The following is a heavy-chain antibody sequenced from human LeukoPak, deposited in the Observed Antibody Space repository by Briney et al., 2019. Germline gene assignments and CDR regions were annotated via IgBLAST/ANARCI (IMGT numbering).Heavy chain of an antibody. CDR1: GFAFSSYW. D-gene: IGHD1-26*01. CDR2: INSDGSST. J-gene: IGHJ4*02. CDR3: AREVGGGNDY. V-gene: IGHV3-74*01. Sequence: PGGSLRLSCAASGFAFSSYWMHWVRQAPGKGLVWISRINSDGSSTGNADFVQGRFTISRDNAKNTLYVQMNSLRAEDTAVYYCAREVGGGNDYWGQGTLVTVSS.